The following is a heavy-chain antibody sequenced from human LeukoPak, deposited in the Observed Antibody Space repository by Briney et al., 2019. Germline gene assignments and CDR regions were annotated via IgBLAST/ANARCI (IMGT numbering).Heavy chain of an antibody. V-gene: IGHV4-34*01. CDR2: INHSGST. J-gene: IGHJ4*02. CDR3: ARDLGYYYDSSGYYRDY. Sequence: SETLSLTCAVYGGSFSGYYWSWIRQPPGKGLEWIGEINHSGSTNYNPSLKSRVTISVDTSKNQFSLKLSSVTAADTAVYYCARDLGYYYDSSGYYRDYWGQGTLVTVSS. CDR1: GGSFSGYY. D-gene: IGHD3-22*01.